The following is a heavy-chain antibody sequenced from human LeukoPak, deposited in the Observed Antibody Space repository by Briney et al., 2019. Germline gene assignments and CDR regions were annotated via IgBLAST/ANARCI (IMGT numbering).Heavy chain of an antibody. CDR2: ISAYNGNT. CDR1: GYTFTSYG. Sequence: ASVKVSCKASGYTFTSYGISWVRQAPGQGLEWMGWISAYNGNTNYAQKLQGRVTMTTDTSTSTAYMELRSLRSEDTAVYYCARGPYCSGGSCYSYYYYYMDVWGKGTTVTISS. CDR3: ARGPYCSGGSCYSYYYYYMDV. V-gene: IGHV1-18*01. D-gene: IGHD2-15*01. J-gene: IGHJ6*03.